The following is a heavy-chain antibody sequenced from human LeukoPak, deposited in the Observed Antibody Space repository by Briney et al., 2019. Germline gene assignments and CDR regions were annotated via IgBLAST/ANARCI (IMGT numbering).Heavy chain of an antibody. CDR1: GYSFTSYW. Sequence: GESLKISCKGSGYSFTSYWIGWVRQMPGNGLEWMGIIYPGDSDTRYSPSFQGQVTISADKSISTAYLQWSSLKASDTAMYYCARRTQYYYDSSGYGMDVWGQGTTVTVSS. V-gene: IGHV5-51*03. J-gene: IGHJ6*02. CDR3: ARRTQYYYDSSGYGMDV. D-gene: IGHD3-22*01. CDR2: IYPGDSDT.